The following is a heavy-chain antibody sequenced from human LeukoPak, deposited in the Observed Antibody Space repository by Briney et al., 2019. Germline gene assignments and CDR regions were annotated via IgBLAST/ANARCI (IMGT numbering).Heavy chain of an antibody. V-gene: IGHV4-61*02. Sequence: PSQPLSLTCTVSGGSITSGAFYWTWLRQPAGEGLEWIGRVYSSGSTNYNPSFMSRVTISIDTSKNQFSLSLSSVTAADTAVYYCARERGPYYDFWSGYYGWFDTWGQGALVTVSS. CDR3: ARERGPYYDFWSGYYGWFDT. J-gene: IGHJ5*02. CDR2: VYSSGST. D-gene: IGHD3-3*01. CDR1: GGSITSGAFY.